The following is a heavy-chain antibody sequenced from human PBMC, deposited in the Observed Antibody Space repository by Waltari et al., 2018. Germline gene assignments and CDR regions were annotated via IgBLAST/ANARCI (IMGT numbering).Heavy chain of an antibody. Sequence: EVQPVESGGGLAQPGGSLRLSCAVSEFTLSRYWMSWVRQAPGKGLEWVANVKQDGSEKYYVDVVKGRFTISRDNAKNSLYLQINSLRVEDTAVYYCARWQYAFDYWGQGTLVTVSS. CDR1: EFTLSRYW. CDR3: ARWQYAFDY. CDR2: VKQDGSEK. V-gene: IGHV3-7*04. J-gene: IGHJ4*02. D-gene: IGHD2-2*01.